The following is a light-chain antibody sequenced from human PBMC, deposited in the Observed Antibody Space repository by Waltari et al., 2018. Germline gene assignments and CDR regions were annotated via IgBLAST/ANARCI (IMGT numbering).Light chain of an antibody. V-gene: IGLV3-9*01. CDR1: RIIIKN. CDR2: RDN. J-gene: IGLJ3*02. Sequence: SYELAQPLSVSVALGQTATITCGGNRIIIKNVHWYQQTPGQAPVLVIYRDNNRPSGIPERFSGSISAKTATLTISRAQVGDEADYYCQGWDSSTVVFGGGTKLTVL. CDR3: QGWDSSTVV.